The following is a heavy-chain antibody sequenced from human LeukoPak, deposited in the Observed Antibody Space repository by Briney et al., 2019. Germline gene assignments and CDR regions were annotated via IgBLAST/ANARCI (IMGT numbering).Heavy chain of an antibody. CDR1: GYTLTELS. J-gene: IGHJ6*03. D-gene: IGHD7-27*01. CDR3: ATVETGDLLNYYYYMDV. Sequence: ASVKVSCKVSGYTLTELSMHWVRQAPGKGLEWMGGFDPEDGETIYAQKFQGRVTMTEDTSTDTAYMELSSLRSEDTAVYYCATVETGDLLNYYYYMDVWGKGTTVTVSS. CDR2: FDPEDGET. V-gene: IGHV1-24*01.